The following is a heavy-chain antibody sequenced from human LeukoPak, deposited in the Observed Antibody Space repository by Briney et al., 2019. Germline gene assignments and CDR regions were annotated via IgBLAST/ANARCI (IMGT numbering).Heavy chain of an antibody. V-gene: IGHV4-59*01. CDR3: ARGSHYGSGRLFDY. D-gene: IGHD3-10*01. CDR1: GDSFSTYY. Sequence: PSETLSLTCTVSGDSFSTYYWSWIRQPPGKGLEWIGYISYSGRTNYGPSLRSRVTLSLDTSKSQFSLKLSSVTAADTAFYYCARGSHYGSGRLFDYWGQGTLVTVSS. J-gene: IGHJ4*02. CDR2: ISYSGRT.